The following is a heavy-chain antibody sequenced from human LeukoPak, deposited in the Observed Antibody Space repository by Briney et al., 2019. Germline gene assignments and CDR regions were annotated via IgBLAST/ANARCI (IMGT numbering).Heavy chain of an antibody. CDR3: TKDSGPWGYCTTTSCYFAY. CDR1: GFTFSSFA. V-gene: IGHV3-23*01. D-gene: IGHD2-2*01. Sequence: GGSLRLSCAASGFTFSSFAMSWVRQAPGKGLECVSAISGSGSSPYYADSVKGRFTISRDNSKSTLYLQMNSLRAGDTAVYYCTKDSGPWGYCTTTSCYFAYWGQGALVTVSS. CDR2: ISGSGSSP. J-gene: IGHJ4*02.